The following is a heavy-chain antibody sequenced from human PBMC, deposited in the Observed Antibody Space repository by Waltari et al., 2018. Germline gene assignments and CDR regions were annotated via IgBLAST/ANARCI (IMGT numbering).Heavy chain of an antibody. V-gene: IGHV4-38-2*01. D-gene: IGHD6-19*01. CDR2: LYHSGST. J-gene: IGHJ3*02. CDR1: GYSISSGYY. CDR3: ARLYSSGGKDAFDI. Sequence: QVQLQESGPGLVKPSETLSLTCAVSGYSISSGYYWGWIRQPPGKGLEWIGSLYHSGSTYYNPSLKSRVTISVDTSKNQFSLKLSSVTAADTAVYYCARLYSSGGKDAFDIWGQGTMVTVSS.